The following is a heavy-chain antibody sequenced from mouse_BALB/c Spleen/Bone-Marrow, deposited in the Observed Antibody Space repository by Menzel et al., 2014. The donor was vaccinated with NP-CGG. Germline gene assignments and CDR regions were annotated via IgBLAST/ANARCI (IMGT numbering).Heavy chain of an antibody. V-gene: IGHV5-12-2*01. CDR2: ISNGGGST. Sequence: EVQVVESGGGLVQPGGSLKLSCAASGFTFSSYTMSWVRQTPEKRLEWVAYISNGGGSTYYPDTVKGRFTISRDNAKSTLYLQMSILTSEDTAMYYCARGGFYFDYWGQGTPVTVSS. CDR3: ARGGFYFDY. J-gene: IGHJ2*01. CDR1: GFTFSSYT.